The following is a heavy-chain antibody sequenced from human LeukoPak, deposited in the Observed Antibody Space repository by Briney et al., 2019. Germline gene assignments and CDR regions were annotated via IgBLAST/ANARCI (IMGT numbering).Heavy chain of an antibody. D-gene: IGHD3-3*01. CDR2: IYYSGST. J-gene: IGHJ5*02. CDR3: ARARSEMVIINWFDP. CDR1: GGSISSGGYY. V-gene: IGHV4-31*03. Sequence: SETLSLTCTVSGGSISSGGYYWSWIRQHPGKGLEWIGDIYYSGSTYYNPSLKSRVTISVDTSKNQFSLKLSSVTAADTAVYYCARARSEMVIINWFDPWGQGTLVTVSS.